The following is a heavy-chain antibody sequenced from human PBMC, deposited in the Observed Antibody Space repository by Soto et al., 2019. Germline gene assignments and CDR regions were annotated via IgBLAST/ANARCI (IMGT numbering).Heavy chain of an antibody. CDR3: ARGWGYDSNDYYYAY. Sequence: QVQLVQSGAEVRKPGSSVNVSCKASGGTFSRHAISWVRQAPGQGLEWMGGIIPIFGTANHAQKFQGRVTIIADESTSTVYMELSRLRSEDTAMYYCARGWGYDSNDYYYAYWGQGTLVIVCS. V-gene: IGHV1-69*01. J-gene: IGHJ4*02. CDR2: IIPIFGTA. D-gene: IGHD3-22*01. CDR1: GGTFSRHA.